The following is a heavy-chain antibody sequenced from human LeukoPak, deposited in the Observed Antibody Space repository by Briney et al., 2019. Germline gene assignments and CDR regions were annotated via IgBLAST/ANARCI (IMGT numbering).Heavy chain of an antibody. CDR2: IKQDGSEK. CDR3: ARVGVGATGHYYYYGMDV. CDR1: GFTFSSYG. V-gene: IGHV3-7*01. Sequence: PGGSLRLSCAASGFTFSSYGMHWVRQAPGKGLEWVANIKQDGSEKYYVDSVKGRFTISRDNAKNSLYLQMNSLRAEDTAVYYCARVGVGATGHYYYYGMDVWGQGTTVTVSS. D-gene: IGHD1-26*01. J-gene: IGHJ6*02.